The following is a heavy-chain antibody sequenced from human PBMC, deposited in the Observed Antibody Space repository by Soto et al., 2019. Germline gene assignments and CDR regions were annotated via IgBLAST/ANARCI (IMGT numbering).Heavy chain of an antibody. V-gene: IGHV1-18*01. J-gene: IGHJ6*02. D-gene: IGHD6-13*01. CDR3: ATRIAAAGPSYYGMDV. CDR1: GGTFSSYA. Sequence: ASVKVSCKASGGTFSSYAISWVRQAPGQGLEWMGWINPYNGNTKYAQKLQGRVTMTTDTSTSTAYMELRSLRSEDTAVYYCATRIAAAGPSYYGMDVWGQGTTVTVSS. CDR2: INPYNGNT.